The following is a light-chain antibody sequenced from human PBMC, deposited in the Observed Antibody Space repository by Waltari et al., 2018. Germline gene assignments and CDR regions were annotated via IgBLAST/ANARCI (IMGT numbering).Light chain of an antibody. CDR3: SSYAGSNNYVL. CDR2: EVN. CDR1: SSDVGGYNY. J-gene: IGLJ2*01. V-gene: IGLV2-8*01. Sequence: QSALTQPPSASGSPGQSVTISCTGTSSDVGGYNYVSWYQQHPGKAPKLMIYEVNNRPSGFPDRFPGSKSGNTASLTVSGLQAEDEADYYCSSYAGSNNYVLFGGGTKLTVL.